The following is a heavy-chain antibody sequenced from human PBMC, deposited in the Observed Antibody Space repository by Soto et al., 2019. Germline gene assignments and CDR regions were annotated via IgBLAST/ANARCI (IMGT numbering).Heavy chain of an antibody. CDR2: VSYDGSNK. V-gene: IGHV3-30*18. Sequence: QVQLVESGGGVVQPGGSLTLSCAASGFTFMSYAMHWVRQAPGKGLEWVAVVSYDGSNKYYADSVKGRFTISRDYSVNTLFLQMNSLRGEYTGVYYCAKDFVSGWSSGWSYYFDYWGLGTQVTVSS. J-gene: IGHJ4*02. CDR1: GFTFMSYA. CDR3: AKDFVSGWSSGWSYYFDY. D-gene: IGHD6-19*01.